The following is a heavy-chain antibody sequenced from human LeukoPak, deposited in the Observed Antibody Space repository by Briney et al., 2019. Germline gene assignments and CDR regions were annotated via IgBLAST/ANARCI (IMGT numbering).Heavy chain of an antibody. CDR3: ARAHGWLYDSRGNDI. Sequence: SETLSLTCTVSGGSISSGNYYWSWIRQPAGKGLEWIGRIYTSGSTNYSPSLKSRVTISVDTSKNQFSLKLSSVTAADTAVYYCARAHGWLYDSRGNDIWGQGTMVTVSS. D-gene: IGHD3-22*01. J-gene: IGHJ3*02. CDR2: IYTSGST. V-gene: IGHV4-61*02. CDR1: GGSISSGNYY.